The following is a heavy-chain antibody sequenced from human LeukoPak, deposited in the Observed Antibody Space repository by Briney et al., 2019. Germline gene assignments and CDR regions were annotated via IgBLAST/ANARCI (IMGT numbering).Heavy chain of an antibody. CDR1: GYTFNKYG. V-gene: IGHV1-18*04. CDR3: ARDPTNTSGWSPYFDY. CDR2: LNADNGDT. Sequence: SVTVSRKASGYTFNKYGIDWVRQAPGQGLDWVGWLNADNGDTKYPQKFQGRVTLLTDTSASSAYMQLRSLKSLDAAVYSCARDPTNTSGWSPYFDYWGQGALVTVSS. J-gene: IGHJ4*02. D-gene: IGHD6-19*01.